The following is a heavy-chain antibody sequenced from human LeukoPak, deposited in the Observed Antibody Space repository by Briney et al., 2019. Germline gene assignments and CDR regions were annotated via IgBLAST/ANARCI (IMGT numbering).Heavy chain of an antibody. CDR1: GGSISSGGYS. CDR3: ARTWIQGFPKEDAFDI. V-gene: IGHV4-30-2*01. CDR2: IYHSGST. D-gene: IGHD5-18*01. Sequence: SETLSLTCAVFGGSISSGGYSWSWIRQPPGTGLEWIGYIYHSGSTYYNPSLKSRVTISVDRSKNQFSLKLSSVTAADTAVYYCARTWIQGFPKEDAFDIWGQGTMVTVSS. J-gene: IGHJ3*02.